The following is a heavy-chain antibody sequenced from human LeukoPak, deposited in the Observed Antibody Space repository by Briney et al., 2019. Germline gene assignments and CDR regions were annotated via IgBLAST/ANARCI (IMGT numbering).Heavy chain of an antibody. CDR1: GFTFSRNG. CDR2: ILPDGSDK. J-gene: IGHJ4*02. Sequence: GGSLRLSCAASGFTFSRNGMHWVRQAPGKGLEWVAVILPDGSDKYYADSVTGRFTISRDNSKNTLYLQMNSLRAEDTAVYYCAKDRRLIAPGDYWGQGTLVTVSS. V-gene: IGHV3-33*06. CDR3: AKDRRLIAPGDY. D-gene: IGHD3-22*01.